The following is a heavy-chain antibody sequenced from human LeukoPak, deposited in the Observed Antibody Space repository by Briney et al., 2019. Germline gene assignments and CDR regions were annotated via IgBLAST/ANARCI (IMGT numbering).Heavy chain of an antibody. D-gene: IGHD1-26*01. CDR1: GFTFSSYW. CDR2: IKQDGSEK. J-gene: IGHJ3*02. V-gene: IGHV3-7*01. CDR3: ARWSHYDAFDI. Sequence: GGSLRLSCAASGFTFSSYWMSWVRQAPGKGLEWVANIKQDGSEKYYVDSVKGRFTISRDNAKNSLYLQMDSLRAEDAAVYYCARWSHYDAFDIWGQGTMVTVSS.